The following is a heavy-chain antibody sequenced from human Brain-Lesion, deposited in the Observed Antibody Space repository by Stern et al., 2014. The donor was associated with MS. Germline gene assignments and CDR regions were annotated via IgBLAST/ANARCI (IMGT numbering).Heavy chain of an antibody. Sequence: VQLLESWAEVKKPGASVKVSCKASGYTFTGYYMHWVRQAPGQGLEWMGWINPKSGGTNYAQKFQGWVTMTRDTSINTAYMELSRLRSDDTAVYYCATYYYDSTGYNDFWGQGTLVTVSS. CDR3: ATYYYDSTGYNDF. D-gene: IGHD3-22*01. J-gene: IGHJ4*02. CDR2: INPKSGGT. CDR1: GYTFTGYY. V-gene: IGHV1-2*04.